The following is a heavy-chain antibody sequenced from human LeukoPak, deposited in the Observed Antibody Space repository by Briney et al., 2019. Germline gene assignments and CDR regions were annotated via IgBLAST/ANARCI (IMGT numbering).Heavy chain of an antibody. CDR3: ARARGQVGATWRIDY. CDR1: GYSISSGYY. CDR2: VYHSGST. Sequence: SETLSLTCAVSGYSISSGYYWGWIRQPPGKGLEWIGSVYHSGSTYYNPSLNSRVTISVDTSKNQFSLELSSVTAADTAVYYCARARGQVGATWRIDYWGQGTLVTVSS. J-gene: IGHJ4*02. D-gene: IGHD1-26*01. V-gene: IGHV4-38-2*01.